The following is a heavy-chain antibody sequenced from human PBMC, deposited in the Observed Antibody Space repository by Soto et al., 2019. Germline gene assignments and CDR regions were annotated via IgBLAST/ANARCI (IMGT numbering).Heavy chain of an antibody. Sequence: QVQLVQSGAEVKKPGASVKVSCKASGYTFTNYAIHWVRQAPGQRLEWMGWINAGNGNTEYSQKFQGRVTITRDTSASTAYMELSSLRSEDTAVYYCARDSGGMDVWGQGTTVTVSS. V-gene: IGHV1-3*01. CDR1: GYTFTNYA. CDR3: ARDSGGMDV. CDR2: INAGNGNT. J-gene: IGHJ6*02.